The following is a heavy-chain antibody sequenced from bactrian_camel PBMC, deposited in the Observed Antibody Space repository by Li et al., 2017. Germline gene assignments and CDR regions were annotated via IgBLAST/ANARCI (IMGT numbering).Heavy chain of an antibody. CDR2: IDRTGTT. V-gene: IGHV3S53*01. J-gene: IGHJ6*01. D-gene: IGHD6*01. CDR1: GSIYGDAC. CDR3: AAASRSSCRRAYGGSWYSLSNDFHY. Sequence: QVQLVESGGGSVQAGGSLRLSCGASGSIYGDACVGWLRQAPGKEREGVAVIDRTGTTKYADSVKGRFTISKDNAENTLSLQMNSLKPEDTAMYYCAAASRSSCRRAYGGSWYSLSNDFHYWGQGTQVTVS.